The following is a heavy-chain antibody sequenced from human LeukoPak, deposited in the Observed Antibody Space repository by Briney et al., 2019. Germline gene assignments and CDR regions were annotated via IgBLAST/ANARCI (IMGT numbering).Heavy chain of an antibody. CDR2: IYYSGST. J-gene: IGHJ4*02. CDR1: GGSISSYY. V-gene: IGHV4-59*01. D-gene: IGHD6-13*01. Sequence: SETLSLTCTVSGGSISSYYWSWIRQPPGKGLEWIGYIYYSGSTNYNPSLKSRVTISVDTSKNQFSLKLSSVTAADTAVYYCARTNPGYSSSWYPDYWGQGTLVTASS. CDR3: ARTNPGYSSSWYPDY.